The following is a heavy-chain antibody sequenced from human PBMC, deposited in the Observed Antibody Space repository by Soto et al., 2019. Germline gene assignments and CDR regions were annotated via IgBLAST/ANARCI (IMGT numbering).Heavy chain of an antibody. CDR1: GFSFSSYA. J-gene: IGHJ5*02. CDR3: VKDVYSGSSGQFDL. Sequence: EVQLLESGGGLVQPGGSLRLSCAASGFSFSSYAMGWVRQAPGKGLEWVSIISATDVATYYADSVKGHFIIARDDSRRTLFLQMYSLRAEDTAVYHCVKDVYSGSSGQFDLWGQGTLVTVSS. D-gene: IGHD1-26*01. CDR2: ISATDVAT. V-gene: IGHV3-23*01.